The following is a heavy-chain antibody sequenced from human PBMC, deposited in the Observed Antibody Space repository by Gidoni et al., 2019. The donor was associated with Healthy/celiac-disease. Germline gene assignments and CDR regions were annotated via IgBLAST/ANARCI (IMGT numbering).Heavy chain of an antibody. Sequence: EVQLVESGGGLVQPGGSLKLSCAASGFTSSGSAMHWVRQASGKGLEWVGRIRSKANSYATAYAASVKGRFTISRDDSKNTAYLQMNSLKTEDTAVYYCTRNPYSSSFPWFDPWGQGTLVTVSS. J-gene: IGHJ5*02. V-gene: IGHV3-73*01. CDR2: IRSKANSYAT. CDR1: GFTSSGSA. D-gene: IGHD6-13*01. CDR3: TRNPYSSSFPWFDP.